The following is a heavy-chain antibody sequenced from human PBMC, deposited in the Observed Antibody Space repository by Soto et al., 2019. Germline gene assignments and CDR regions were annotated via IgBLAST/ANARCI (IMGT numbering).Heavy chain of an antibody. Sequence: QVQLVQSGAEVKKPGASVKVSCKASGYTFTDYGISWVRQAPGQGLEWMGWISPYTGDTKYPQRLQGRVTVTADTSTSTAYMELRSLKSDDTAVYYCAKTGGWNGFDPWGQGTLVSVSS. CDR1: GYTFTDYG. D-gene: IGHD6-19*01. CDR2: ISPYTGDT. J-gene: IGHJ5*02. CDR3: AKTGGWNGFDP. V-gene: IGHV1-18*01.